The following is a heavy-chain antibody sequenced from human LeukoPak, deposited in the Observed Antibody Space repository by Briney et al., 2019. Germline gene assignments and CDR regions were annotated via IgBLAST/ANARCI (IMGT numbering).Heavy chain of an antibody. Sequence: GGSLRLSCAASGFTLSSYAMSWVRQAPGKGLEWVSAISGSGGSTYYADSVKGRFTISRDNSKNTLYLQMNSLRAEDTAVYYCAKGIRAGYKQYYFDYWGQGTLVTVSS. CDR2: ISGSGGST. CDR3: AKGIRAGYKQYYFDY. CDR1: GFTLSSYA. V-gene: IGHV3-23*01. J-gene: IGHJ4*02. D-gene: IGHD5-24*01.